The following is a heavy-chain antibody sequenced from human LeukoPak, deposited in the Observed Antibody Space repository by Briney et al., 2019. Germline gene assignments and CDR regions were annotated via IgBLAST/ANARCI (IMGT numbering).Heavy chain of an antibody. V-gene: IGHV3-7*01. D-gene: IGHD3-10*01. CDR1: GFTFSSYW. Sequence: GGSLRLSCAASGFTFSSYWMGWVRQAPGKGLEWVANIKQDGSEKYYVDSVKGRFTISRDNAKNSLYLQMNSLRAEDTAVYYCARGPLIWGRLTFYFDYWGQGTLVTVSS. CDR3: ARGPLIWGRLTFYFDY. CDR2: IKQDGSEK. J-gene: IGHJ4*02.